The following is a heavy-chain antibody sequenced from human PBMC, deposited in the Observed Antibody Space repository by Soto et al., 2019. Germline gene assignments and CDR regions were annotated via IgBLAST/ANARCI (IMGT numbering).Heavy chain of an antibody. CDR2: IFHGGST. CDR1: GGSIRSNNW. Sequence: QVQLQESGPGLVKPSGTLSLTCGVTGGSIRSNNWWSWVRQPPGKGLEWIGEIFHGGSTYYNPSLKTRVTISVDKSKNQFSLKLSSVTAADTAVYYCARVYSGSYSDSWGQGTLVTVSS. CDR3: ARVYSGSYSDS. V-gene: IGHV4-4*02. D-gene: IGHD1-26*01. J-gene: IGHJ4*02.